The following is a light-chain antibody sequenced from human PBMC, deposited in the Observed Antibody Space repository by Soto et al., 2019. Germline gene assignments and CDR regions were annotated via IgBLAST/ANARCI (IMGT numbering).Light chain of an antibody. CDR3: QQRSNWRAT. CDR1: QSVSSY. CDR2: DAS. Sequence: EIVLTQSPATLSLSPGERATLSCRASQSVSSYLAWYQQKPGQAPRLLIYDASNRANGIPARFSGSGSGTDFTLTISSLEPEDFAVYYCQQRSNWRATFGQGTKVDIK. V-gene: IGKV3-11*01. J-gene: IGKJ1*01.